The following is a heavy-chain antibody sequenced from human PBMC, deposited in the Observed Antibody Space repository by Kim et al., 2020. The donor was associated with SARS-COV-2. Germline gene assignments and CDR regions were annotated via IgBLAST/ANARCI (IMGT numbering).Heavy chain of an antibody. D-gene: IGHD3-3*01. CDR1: GFTFSSYG. CDR2: ISYDGSNK. CDR3: AKGQYYDFWSGYFLSTGYYMDV. V-gene: IGHV3-30*18. Sequence: GGSLRLSCAASGFTFSSYGMLWVRQAPGKGLEWVAVISYDGSNKYYADSVKGRFTISRDNSKNTLYLQMNSLRAEDTAVYYCAKGQYYDFWSGYFLSTGYYMDVWGKGTTVTVSS. J-gene: IGHJ6*03.